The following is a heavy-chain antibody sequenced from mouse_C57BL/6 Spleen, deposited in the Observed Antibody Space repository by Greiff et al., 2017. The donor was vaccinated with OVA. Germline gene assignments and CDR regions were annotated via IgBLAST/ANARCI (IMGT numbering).Heavy chain of an antibody. CDR3: ARKIYYSNSYYFDY. CDR1: GYTFTSYW. D-gene: IGHD2-5*01. J-gene: IGHJ2*01. CDR2: IDPSDSET. Sequence: QVHVKQPGAELVRPGSSVKLSCKASGYTFTSYWMHWVKQRPIQGLEWIGNIDPSDSETHYNQKFKDKATLTVDKSSSTAYMQLSSLTSEDSAVYYCARKIYYSNSYYFDYWGQGTTLTVSS. V-gene: IGHV1-52*01.